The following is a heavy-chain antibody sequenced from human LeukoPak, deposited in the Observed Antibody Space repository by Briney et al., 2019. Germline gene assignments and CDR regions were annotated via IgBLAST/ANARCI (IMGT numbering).Heavy chain of an antibody. CDR1: GGSISSGGYY. Sequence: SQTLSLTCTVSGGSISSGGYYWSWIRQHPGKGLEWIGYIYYSGSTHYNPSLKSRVTISVDTSKNQFSLKLSSVTAADTAAYYCARDSPSYGMDVWGQGTTVTVSS. CDR3: ARDSPSYGMDV. V-gene: IGHV4-31*03. J-gene: IGHJ6*02. CDR2: IYYSGST.